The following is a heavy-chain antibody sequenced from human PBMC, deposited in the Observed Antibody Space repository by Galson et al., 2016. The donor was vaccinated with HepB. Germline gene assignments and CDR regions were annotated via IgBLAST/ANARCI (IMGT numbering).Heavy chain of an antibody. J-gene: IGHJ5*02. CDR1: GDTITASY. V-gene: IGHV1-2*02. CDR2: INPNSGGT. D-gene: IGHD1-26*01. CDR3: ATDPRWERFGGGGS. Sequence: SVKVSCKASGDTITASYIYWVRQAPGQGLEWMAWINPNSGGTFFAQRFQDRVSLTWDTPISTAFLDLSGLTSDDTAVYFCATDPRWERFGGGGSWGQGTLVTVSS.